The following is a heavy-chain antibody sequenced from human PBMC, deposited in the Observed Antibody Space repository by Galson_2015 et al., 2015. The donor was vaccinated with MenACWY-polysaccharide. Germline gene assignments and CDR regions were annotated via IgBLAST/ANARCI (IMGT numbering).Heavy chain of an antibody. CDR2: FSSSRRYI. CDR1: GFTFGSTW. Sequence: PLRLPCAASGFTFGSTWRHGVRQAPGKGLEWVSSFSSSRRYIYYEDSVKGRFTISRDNAKTSLYLQMNSLRAEDTAVYYCARDAYGVYHFDYWGQGTLVPVSS. CDR3: ARDAYGVYHFDY. J-gene: IGHJ4*02. V-gene: IGHV3-21*01. D-gene: IGHD4-17*01.